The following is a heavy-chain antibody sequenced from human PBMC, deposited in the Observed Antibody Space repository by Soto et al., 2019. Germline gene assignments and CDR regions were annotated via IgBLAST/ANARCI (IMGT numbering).Heavy chain of an antibody. CDR3: ARVVCSGWASAEYFQH. Sequence: QVQLVESGGGVVQPGRSLRLSCAASGFTFSSYGMHWVRQAPGKGLEWVAVIWYDGSNKYYVDSVKGRFTISRDNSKNTLYLQMNSLRAEDTAVYYCARVVCSGWASAEYFQHWGQGTLVTVSS. CDR2: IWYDGSNK. D-gene: IGHD6-19*01. CDR1: GFTFSSYG. J-gene: IGHJ1*01. V-gene: IGHV3-33*01.